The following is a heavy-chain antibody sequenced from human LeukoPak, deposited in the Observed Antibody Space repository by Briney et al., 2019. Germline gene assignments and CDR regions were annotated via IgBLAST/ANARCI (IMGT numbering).Heavy chain of an antibody. CDR1: GFSVRSSY. V-gene: IGHV3-11*01. D-gene: IGHD3-10*01. CDR3: ASLRGVNR. Sequence: PGGSLRLSCVASGFSVRSSYMTWIRQPPGKGLEWVSYISSSGTTIYYADSVRGRFTVSRDNAKNSLYLQMDSLSAEDTAVYYCASLRGVNRWGQGTLVTVSS. J-gene: IGHJ4*02. CDR2: ISSSGTTI.